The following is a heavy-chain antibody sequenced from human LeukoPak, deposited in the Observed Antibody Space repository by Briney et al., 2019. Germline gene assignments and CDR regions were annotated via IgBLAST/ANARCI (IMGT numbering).Heavy chain of an antibody. CDR2: ISSSSSTI. CDR1: GFTFSSYS. V-gene: IGHV3-48*04. J-gene: IGHJ3*02. CDR3: ARNSGSQRGSAFDI. Sequence: GGSLRLSCAASGFTFSSYSMNWVRQAPGKGLEWVSYISSSSSTIYYADSVKGRFTISRDNAKNSLYLQMNSLRAEDTAVYYCARNSGSQRGSAFDIWGQGTMVTVSS. D-gene: IGHD1-26*01.